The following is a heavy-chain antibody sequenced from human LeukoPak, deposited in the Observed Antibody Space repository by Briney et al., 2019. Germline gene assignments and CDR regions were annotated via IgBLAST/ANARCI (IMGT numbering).Heavy chain of an antibody. V-gene: IGHV3-23*01. CDR1: GFTFNSYA. Sequence: HTGGSLRLSCAASGFTFNSYAMSWVRQAPGKGLEWVSGISGSGGDTYYTGSVKGRFTISRDNSKNTVSLQMNSLRAEDTAVYYCAKEGAGIAGTGHFDYWGQGTLVTVSS. CDR3: AKEGAGIAGTGHFDY. CDR2: ISGSGGDT. D-gene: IGHD6-13*01. J-gene: IGHJ4*02.